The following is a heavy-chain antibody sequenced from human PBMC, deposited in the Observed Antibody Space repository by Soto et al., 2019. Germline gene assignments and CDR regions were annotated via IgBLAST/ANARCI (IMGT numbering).Heavy chain of an antibody. CDR3: ARDLDYYDSSGHYGMDV. CDR2: IYYSGST. CDR1: GGSISSGGYY. D-gene: IGHD3-22*01. Sequence: SETLSLTCTVSGGSISSGGYYWSRIRQHPGKGLEWIGYIYYSGSTYYNPSLKSRVTISVDTSKNQFSLKLSSVTAADTAVYYCARDLDYYDSSGHYGMDVWGQGTTVTVSS. J-gene: IGHJ6*02. V-gene: IGHV4-31*03.